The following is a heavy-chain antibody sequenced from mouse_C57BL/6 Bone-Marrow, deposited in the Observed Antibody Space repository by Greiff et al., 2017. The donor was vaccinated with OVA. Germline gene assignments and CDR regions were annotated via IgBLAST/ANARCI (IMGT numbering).Heavy chain of an antibody. CDR3: ARHGSSPSYWYFDV. V-gene: IGHV1-19*01. CDR2: INPYNGGT. Sequence: EVKLMESGPVLVKPGASVKMSCKASGYTFTDYYMNWVKQSHGKSLEWIGVINPYNGGTSYNQKFKGKATLTVDKSSSTAYMELNSLTSEDSAVYYCARHGSSPSYWYFDVWGTGTTVTVSS. D-gene: IGHD1-1*01. J-gene: IGHJ1*03. CDR1: GYTFTDYY.